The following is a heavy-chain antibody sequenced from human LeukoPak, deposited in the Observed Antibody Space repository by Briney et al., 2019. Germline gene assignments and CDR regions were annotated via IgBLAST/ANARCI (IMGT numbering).Heavy chain of an antibody. CDR3: ARDPAGDIAVAGVYFDY. J-gene: IGHJ4*02. D-gene: IGHD6-19*01. V-gene: IGHV3-30*01. CDR2: ISYDGSNK. CDR1: GFTFSSYA. Sequence: PGRSLRLSCAASGFTFSSYAMHWVRQAPGKGLEWVAVISYDGSNKYYADSVKGRFTISRDNSKNTLYLQMNSLRAEDTAVYYCARDPAGDIAVAGVYFDYWGPGTLVTVSS.